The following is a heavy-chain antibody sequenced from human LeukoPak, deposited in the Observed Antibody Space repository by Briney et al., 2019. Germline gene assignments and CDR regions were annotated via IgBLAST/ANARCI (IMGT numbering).Heavy chain of an antibody. V-gene: IGHV3-21*01. Sequence: GRSLRLSCAASGFTFSSYNMNWLRQAPGKGLEWVSSISHGSGSIYYADSVKGRFAISRDNAKNSLYLQMNSLRAEDTAVYYCARDLQIVVGAAARGRGPFDPWGQGTLVTVSS. J-gene: IGHJ5*02. CDR3: ARDLQIVVGAAARGRGPFDP. CDR2: ISHGSGSI. D-gene: IGHD2-2*01. CDR1: GFTFSSYN.